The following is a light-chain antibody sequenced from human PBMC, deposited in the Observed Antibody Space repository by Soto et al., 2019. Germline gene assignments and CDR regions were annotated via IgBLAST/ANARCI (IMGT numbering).Light chain of an antibody. CDR3: CSFAGSNSWV. Sequence: QSALTQPASVSGSPGQSITISCTGTSSDVGTYDLVSWYQHHPGAAPKLIIYEATRRPSGLSNRFSGSKSGNTASLTISGLQAEDEADYYCCSFAGSNSWVFGGGTKLTVL. V-gene: IGLV2-23*01. CDR1: SSDVGTYDL. J-gene: IGLJ3*02. CDR2: EAT.